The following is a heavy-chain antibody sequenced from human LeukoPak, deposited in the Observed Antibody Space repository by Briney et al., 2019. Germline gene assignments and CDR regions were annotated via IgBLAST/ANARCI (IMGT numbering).Heavy chain of an antibody. V-gene: IGHV4-4*07. CDR3: ARGIRYCSSTSCYWAPQDSYYYMDV. D-gene: IGHD2-2*01. CDR1: GGSISSYY. Sequence: PSETLSLTCTVSGGSISSYYWSWIRQPAGKGLEWIGRIYTSGSTDYNPSLKSRVTMSVDTSKNQFSLKLSSVTAADTAVYYCARGIRYCSSTSCYWAPQDSYYYMDVWGKGTTVTVSS. J-gene: IGHJ6*03. CDR2: IYTSGST.